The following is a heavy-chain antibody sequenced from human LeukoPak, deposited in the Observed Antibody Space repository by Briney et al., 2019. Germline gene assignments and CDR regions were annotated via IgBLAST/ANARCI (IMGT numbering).Heavy chain of an antibody. Sequence: ASVKVSCKASGYTFINFHVNWVRQATGQGFEWMGWINHKTGERGYAPKFQGRVTVDVDTSISTAYMEMSSLGSEDTAVYFCARMVWADDTFDLWGQGTMVTVSS. J-gene: IGHJ3*01. D-gene: IGHD3-10*01. V-gene: IGHV1-8*02. CDR2: INHKTGER. CDR1: GYTFINFH. CDR3: ARMVWADDTFDL.